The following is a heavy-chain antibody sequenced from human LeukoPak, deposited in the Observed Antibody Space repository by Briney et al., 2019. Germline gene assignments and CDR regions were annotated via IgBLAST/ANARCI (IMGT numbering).Heavy chain of an antibody. J-gene: IGHJ5*02. CDR3: ARGKNYCSSTSCYAGWFDP. D-gene: IGHD2-2*01. CDR1: GGSFSGYY. CDR2: INHSGST. V-gene: IGHV4-34*01. Sequence: PSETLSLTCAVYGGSFSGYYWSWIRQPPGKGLEWMGEINHSGSTNYNPSLKSRVTISVDTSTNQFSLKLSSVTAADTAVYYCARGKNYCSSTSCYAGWFDPWGQGTLVSVSS.